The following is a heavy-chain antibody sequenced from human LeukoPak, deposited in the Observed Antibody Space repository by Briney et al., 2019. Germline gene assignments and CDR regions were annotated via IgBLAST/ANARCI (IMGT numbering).Heavy chain of an antibody. J-gene: IGHJ4*02. CDR1: GYTFTSNY. CDR3: ARDLGEPGDY. D-gene: IGHD3-10*01. CDR2: ISPSGGST. V-gene: IGHV1-46*01. Sequence: ASVKVSCKAFGYTFTSNYMHWVRQAPGQGLEWMGVISPSGGSTTYAQKFQGRVTLTRDMSTSTDYLELSSLRSEDTAVYYCARDLGEPGDYWGQGTLVTVSS.